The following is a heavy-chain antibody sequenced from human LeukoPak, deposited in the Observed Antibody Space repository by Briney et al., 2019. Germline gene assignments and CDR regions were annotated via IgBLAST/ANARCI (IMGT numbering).Heavy chain of an antibody. D-gene: IGHD3-3*01. CDR3: ARVFRPIFPPGGNWFDP. CDR2: INPNSGGT. Sequence: ASVKVSCKASGYTFTGYYMHWVRQAPGQGLEWMGWINPNSGGTNYAQKFQGRVTMTRDTSISTAYMELSRLRSDDTAVYYRARVFRPIFPPGGNWFDPWGQGTLVTVSS. V-gene: IGHV1-2*02. CDR1: GYTFTGYY. J-gene: IGHJ5*02.